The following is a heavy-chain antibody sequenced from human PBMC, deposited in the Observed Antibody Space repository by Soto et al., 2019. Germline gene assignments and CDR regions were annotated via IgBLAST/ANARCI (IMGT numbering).Heavy chain of an antibody. J-gene: IGHJ6*02. V-gene: IGHV3-15*07. CDR3: TTDPIMITFGGLTGGMDV. D-gene: IGHD3-16*01. Sequence: EVQLVESGGGLVKPGGSLRLSCAASGFTFSNAWMNWVRQAPGKGLEWVGRIKSKTDGWTTDYAAPVKGRFTISRDDSKNKLYLQMNSLKTEDTAVYYCTTDPIMITFGGLTGGMDVWGQGTTVTVSS. CDR1: GFTFSNAW. CDR2: IKSKTDGWTT.